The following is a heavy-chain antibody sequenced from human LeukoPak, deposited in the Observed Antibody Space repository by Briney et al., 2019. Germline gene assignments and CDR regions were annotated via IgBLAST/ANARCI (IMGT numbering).Heavy chain of an antibody. CDR3: TRGGYFDWWPNDY. D-gene: IGHD3-9*01. V-gene: IGHV3-74*01. CDR1: GFVFSSYW. CDR2: IHPDGSSA. Sequence: GGSLRLSCAASGFVFSSYWMHWVRQVPGKGLVWVSRIHPDGSSASYADSVKGRFTISRDNTKKTVDLQMNSLRGEDTAVYYCTRGGYFDWWPNDYWGQGTLVTVSS. J-gene: IGHJ4*02.